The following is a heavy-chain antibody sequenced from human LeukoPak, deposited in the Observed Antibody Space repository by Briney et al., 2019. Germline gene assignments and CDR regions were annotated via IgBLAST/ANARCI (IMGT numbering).Heavy chain of an antibody. CDR2: IRYDGSNK. J-gene: IGHJ4*02. D-gene: IGHD3-10*01. CDR1: GFTFSSYG. V-gene: IGHV3-30*02. CDR3: AKEYKGSGSYLPDY. Sequence: GGSLRLSCAASGFTFSSYGMHWVCQAPGKGLEWVAFIRYDGSNKYYADSVKGRFTISRDNSKNTLYLQMNSLRAEDTAVYYCAKEYKGSGSYLPDYWGQGTLVTVSS.